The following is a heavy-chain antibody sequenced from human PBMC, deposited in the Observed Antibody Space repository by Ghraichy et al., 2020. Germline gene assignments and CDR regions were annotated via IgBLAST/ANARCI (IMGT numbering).Heavy chain of an antibody. Sequence: SETLSLTCTVSGGSISSYYWSWIRQPPGKGLEWIGYIYYSGSTNYNPSLKSRVTISVDTSKNQFSLKLSSVTAADTAVYYCARHLRVPRGGFDPWGQGTLVTVSS. V-gene: IGHV4-59*08. J-gene: IGHJ5*02. CDR3: ARHLRVPRGGFDP. CDR1: GGSISSYY. D-gene: IGHD3-16*01. CDR2: IYYSGST.